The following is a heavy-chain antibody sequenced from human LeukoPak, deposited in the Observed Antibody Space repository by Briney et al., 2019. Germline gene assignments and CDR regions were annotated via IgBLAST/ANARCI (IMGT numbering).Heavy chain of an antibody. J-gene: IGHJ6*02. CDR2: ISSSSSYI. CDR3: ARDPNTTPPWYYYYGMDV. Sequence: PGESLRLSCATSGFTFSSSTFGSYTMNWVRQAPGKGLEWVSSISSSSSYIYYADSVKGRFTISRDNAKNSLYLQMNSLRAEDTAVYYCARDPNTTPPWYYYYGMDVWGQGTTVTVSS. D-gene: IGHD1-1*01. V-gene: IGHV3-21*01. CDR1: GFTFSSSTFGSYT.